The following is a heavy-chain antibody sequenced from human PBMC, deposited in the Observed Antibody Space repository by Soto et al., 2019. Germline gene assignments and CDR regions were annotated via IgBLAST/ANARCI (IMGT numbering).Heavy chain of an antibody. CDR3: ARESEDLTSNFDY. CDR2: ISSTTNYI. Sequence: EVQLVESGGGLVKPGGSLRLSCAASGFTFTRYSMNWVRQAPGKGLEWVSSISSTTNYIYYGDSMKGRFTISRDNAKNSLYPEMNSLRGEDTAVFYCARESEDLTSNFDYWGQGTLVTVSS. V-gene: IGHV3-21*06. CDR1: GFTFTRYS. J-gene: IGHJ4*02.